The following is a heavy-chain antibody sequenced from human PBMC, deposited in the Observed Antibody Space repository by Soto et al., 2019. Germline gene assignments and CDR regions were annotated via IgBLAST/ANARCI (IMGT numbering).Heavy chain of an antibody. CDR1: GYTFTSYY. Sequence: QVQLVQSGAEVKKPGASVKVSCKASGYTFTSYYMHWVRQAPGQGLEWMGIINPSGGSTSYAQKFQGRVTMTRDKSTRTGYWELSRLRSEDTAVYYCARGPYYDFWSGYIWGQGTLVAVAS. CDR3: ARGPYYDFWSGYI. V-gene: IGHV1-46*01. CDR2: INPSGGST. J-gene: IGHJ4*02. D-gene: IGHD3-3*01.